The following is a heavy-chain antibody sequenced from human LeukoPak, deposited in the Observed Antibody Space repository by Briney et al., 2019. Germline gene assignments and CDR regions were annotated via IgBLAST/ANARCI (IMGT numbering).Heavy chain of an antibody. J-gene: IGHJ3*02. CDR2: IKSKTDGGTT. CDR1: GFTFSSYG. CDR3: ITDPGEWEPI. D-gene: IGHD1-26*01. Sequence: GGSLRLSCAASGFTFSSYGMHWVRQAPGKGLEWVGRIKSKTDGGTTDYGAPVKGRFVISRDDSKNTLYLQMNGLKIEDTAVYYCITDPGEWEPIWGQGTMVTVSS. V-gene: IGHV3-15*01.